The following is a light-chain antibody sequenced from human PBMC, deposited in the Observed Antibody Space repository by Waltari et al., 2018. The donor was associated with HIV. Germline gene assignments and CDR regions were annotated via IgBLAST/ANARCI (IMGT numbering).Light chain of an antibody. CDR1: SSNIGINY. Sequence: QSVLTQPPSASGTPGQRVTIPCSGSSSNIGINYVYWYQQLPGTAPKLLIYRNNPRPSGVPDRFSGSKSGTSASLAISGLRSDDEGDYYCAAWDDSLSGVIFGGGTKLTVL. V-gene: IGLV1-47*01. J-gene: IGLJ2*01. CDR3: AAWDDSLSGVI. CDR2: RNN.